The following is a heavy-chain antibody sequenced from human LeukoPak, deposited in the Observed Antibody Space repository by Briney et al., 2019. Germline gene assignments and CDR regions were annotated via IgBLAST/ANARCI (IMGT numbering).Heavy chain of an antibody. D-gene: IGHD3-10*01. CDR2: IYHSGST. V-gene: IGHV4-4*02. CDR3: ARRAPRYYGSAPDY. Sequence: PSETLSLTCAVSGGSISSSNWWSWVRQPPGKGLEWIGEIYHSGSTNYNPSLKSRVTISVDKSKNQFSLKLSSVTAADTAVYYCARRAPRYYGSAPDYWGQGTLVTVSS. CDR1: GGSISSSNW. J-gene: IGHJ4*02.